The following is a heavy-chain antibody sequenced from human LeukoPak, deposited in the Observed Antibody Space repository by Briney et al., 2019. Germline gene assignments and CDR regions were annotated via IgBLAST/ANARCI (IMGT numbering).Heavy chain of an antibody. Sequence: PGGSLRLSCAASGFTFSSYAMSWVRQAPGKGLEWVSAISGGGGSTYYADSVKGRFTISRDNSKNTLYLQMDSLRVEDTAIYYCAKDLTTRYSSSWSSTKTFQHWGQGTLVTVSS. CDR1: GFTFSSYA. CDR3: AKDLTTRYSSSWSSTKTFQH. V-gene: IGHV3-23*01. D-gene: IGHD6-13*01. CDR2: ISGGGGST. J-gene: IGHJ1*01.